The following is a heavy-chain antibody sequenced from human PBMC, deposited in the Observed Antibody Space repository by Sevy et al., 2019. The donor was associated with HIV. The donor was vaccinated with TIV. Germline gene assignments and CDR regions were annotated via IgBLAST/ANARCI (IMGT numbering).Heavy chain of an antibody. CDR3: TRGPSGFSGSDLAY. J-gene: IGHJ4*02. D-gene: IGHD3-10*01. CDR2: INPNSGGT. Sequence: ASVKVSCKASGYTFTGYYMHWVRQAPGLGLEWMGWINPNSGGTKYAQKFQGRVTITRDTSISTAYMELSRLKSDDTADYYCTRGPSGFSGSDLAYWGQGTLVTVSS. CDR1: GYTFTGYY. V-gene: IGHV1-2*02.